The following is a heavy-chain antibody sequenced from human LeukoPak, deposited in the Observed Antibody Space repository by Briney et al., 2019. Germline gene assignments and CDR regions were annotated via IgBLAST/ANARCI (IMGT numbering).Heavy chain of an antibody. J-gene: IGHJ6*04. CDR2: FDPEDGET. CDR3: ATRSPSGDILTGPYYYGMDV. Sequence: ASVKVYCKVSGYTLTELSMHWERQAPGKGLEWMGGFDPEDGETIYAQKFQGRVTMTEDTSTDTAYMELSSLRSEDTAVYYCATRSPSGDILTGPYYYGMDVWGKGTTVTVSS. D-gene: IGHD3-9*01. V-gene: IGHV1-24*01. CDR1: GYTLTELS.